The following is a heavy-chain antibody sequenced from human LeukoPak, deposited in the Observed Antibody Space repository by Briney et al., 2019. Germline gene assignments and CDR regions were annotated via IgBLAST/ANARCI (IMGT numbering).Heavy chain of an antibody. J-gene: IGHJ3*02. Sequence: GGSLRLSCAASGFTFSSYSMNWVRQAPGKGLEWVSYISSSSSTIYYADSVKGRFTISRDNAKNSLYLQMNSLRAEDTAVYYCARDYYGSGSYYLEEDAFDIWGQGTMVTVSS. V-gene: IGHV3-48*04. CDR2: ISSSSSTI. CDR1: GFTFSSYS. CDR3: ARDYYGSGSYYLEEDAFDI. D-gene: IGHD3-10*01.